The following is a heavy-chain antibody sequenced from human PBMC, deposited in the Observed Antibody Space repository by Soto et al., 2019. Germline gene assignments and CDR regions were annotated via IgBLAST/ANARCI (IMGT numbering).Heavy chain of an antibody. CDR1: GGTFSSYA. CDR3: VRVVAIPAYPDY. D-gene: IGHD2-15*01. J-gene: IGHJ4*02. V-gene: IGHV1-69*12. Sequence: QVQLVQSGDEVRQPASSVKVSSKTSGGTFSSYAISWVRQAPGQGLEWMGGIVPIVDTATYAQKFQGRVTITADESTSTAYMELSRLRSDDTAVYYFVRVVAIPAYPDYWGQGTLVTVSS. CDR2: IVPIVDTA.